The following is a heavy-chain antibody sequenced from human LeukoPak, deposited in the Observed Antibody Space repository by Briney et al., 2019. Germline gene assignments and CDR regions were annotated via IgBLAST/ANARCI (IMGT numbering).Heavy chain of an antibody. V-gene: IGHV1-2*02. D-gene: IGHD3-10*01. Sequence: ASVKVPCKASLYTFTGYYMHWVRQAPGQGLEWMGWINPNSGGTNYAQKFQGRVTMTRDTSISTAYMELSRLRSDDTAVYYCARLLLWFGESTDYWGQGTLVTVSS. CDR3: ARLLLWFGESTDY. CDR2: INPNSGGT. CDR1: LYTFTGYY. J-gene: IGHJ4*02.